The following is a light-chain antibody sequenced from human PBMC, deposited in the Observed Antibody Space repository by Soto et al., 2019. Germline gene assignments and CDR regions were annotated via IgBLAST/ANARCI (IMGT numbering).Light chain of an antibody. CDR2: GAS. CDR3: QQYNNWPLT. Sequence: EIVMTQSPATLSVSPGERATLSCRASQSVSSNLAWYQQKPGQAPRLLIYGASTRATGIPAMFSGSGSGTEFTLTISSLQSKDVAVYYCQQYNNWPLTFGGGTKVEIK. J-gene: IGKJ4*01. CDR1: QSVSSN. V-gene: IGKV3-15*01.